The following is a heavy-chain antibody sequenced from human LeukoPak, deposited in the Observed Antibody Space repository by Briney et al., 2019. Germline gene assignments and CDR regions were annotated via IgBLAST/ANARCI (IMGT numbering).Heavy chain of an antibody. Sequence: SETLSLTCAVYGGSFSGYYWSWIRQPPGKELEWIGEINHSGITNYNPSLKSRVTISVDTSKNQFSLKLSSVTAADTAVYYCARTPYDFWSGYLLYYMDVWGKGTTVTVSS. J-gene: IGHJ6*03. CDR3: ARTPYDFWSGYLLYYMDV. CDR1: GGSFSGYY. CDR2: INHSGIT. V-gene: IGHV4-34*01. D-gene: IGHD3-3*01.